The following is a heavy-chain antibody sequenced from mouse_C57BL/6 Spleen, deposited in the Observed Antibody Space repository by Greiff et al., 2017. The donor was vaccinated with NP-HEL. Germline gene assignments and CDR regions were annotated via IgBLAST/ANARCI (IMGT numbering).Heavy chain of an antibody. Sequence: EVQLMESGGGLVKPGGSLKLSCAASGFTFSDYGMHWVRQAPEKGLEWVAYISSGSSTIYYADTVKGRFTISRDNAKNTLFLQMTSLRSEDTAMYYCARSTRGYAMDYWGQGTSVTVSS. CDR1: GFTFSDYG. V-gene: IGHV5-17*01. CDR3: ARSTRGYAMDY. D-gene: IGHD3-1*01. CDR2: ISSGSSTI. J-gene: IGHJ4*01.